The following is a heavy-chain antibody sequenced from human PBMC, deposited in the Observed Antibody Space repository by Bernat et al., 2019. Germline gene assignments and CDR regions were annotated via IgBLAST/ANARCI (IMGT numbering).Heavy chain of an antibody. CDR3: ASIAVAGIDY. V-gene: IGHV3-33*01. D-gene: IGHD6-19*01. J-gene: IGHJ4*02. CDR2: IWYDGSNK. Sequence: QVQLVESGGGVVQPGRSLRLSCAASGFTFSSYGMHWVRQAPAKGLEWVAVIWYDGSNKYYADSVKGRFTISRDNSKNTLYLQMNSLRAEDTAVYYCASIAVAGIDYWGQGTLVTVSS. CDR1: GFTFSSYG.